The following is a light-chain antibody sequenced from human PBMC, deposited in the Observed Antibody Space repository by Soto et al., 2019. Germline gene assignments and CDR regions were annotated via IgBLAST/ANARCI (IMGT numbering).Light chain of an antibody. V-gene: IGKV1-27*01. CDR2: AAS. J-gene: IGKJ4*01. CDR3: QKYNAATLT. CDR1: QGIGNY. Sequence: DIQMTQSPSSLSASVGDRVTITCRASQGIGNYLAWYQQKPGKVPRPLIYAASTLQSGVPSRFSGSASGADSDLTIRSLQPEDGATYYCQKYNAATLTFGGGNKVERK.